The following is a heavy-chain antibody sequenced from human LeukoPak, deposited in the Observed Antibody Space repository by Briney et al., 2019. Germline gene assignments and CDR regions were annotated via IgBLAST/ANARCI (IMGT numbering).Heavy chain of an antibody. Sequence: GGTLRLSCAASGFPFSSYAMHWARQARGRGLEYVSGISSNVGSTYYANSVKGRFTISRDNSKNTLYLQMGSLRAEDMAVYYCARGEGGYFDSWGQGTLVTVSS. CDR1: GFPFSSYA. D-gene: IGHD1-26*01. V-gene: IGHV3-64*01. CDR3: ARGEGGYFDS. J-gene: IGHJ4*02. CDR2: ISSNVGST.